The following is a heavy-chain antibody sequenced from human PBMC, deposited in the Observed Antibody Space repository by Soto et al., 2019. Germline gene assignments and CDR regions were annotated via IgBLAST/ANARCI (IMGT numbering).Heavy chain of an antibody. CDR1: GFTFSSYA. CDR2: ISYDGSNK. CDR3: ARSVYSGYDVERDYYYGMYV. V-gene: IGHV3-30-3*01. D-gene: IGHD5-12*01. Sequence: QVQLVESGGGVVQPGRSLRLSCAASGFTFSSYAMHWVRQAPGKGLEWVAVISYDGSNKYYADSVKGRFTISRDNSKNTLYLQMNSLRAEDTAVYYCARSVYSGYDVERDYYYGMYVCGQGTTVTVSS. J-gene: IGHJ6*02.